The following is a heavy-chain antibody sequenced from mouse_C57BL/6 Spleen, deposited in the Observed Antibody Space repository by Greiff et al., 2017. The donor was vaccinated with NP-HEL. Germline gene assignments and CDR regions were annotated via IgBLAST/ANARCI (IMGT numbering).Heavy chain of an antibody. V-gene: IGHV5-17*01. J-gene: IGHJ3*01. CDR1: GFTFSDYG. CDR3: STDLPRAY. D-gene: IGHD2-1*01. Sequence: EVKLMESGGGLVKPGGSLKLSCAASGFTFSDYGMHWVRQAPEKGLEWVAYISSGSSTIYYADTVKGRFTISRDNAKTTMFLQMTILRSEDTAMYYCSTDLPRAYWGQGTLVTVSA. CDR2: ISSGSSTI.